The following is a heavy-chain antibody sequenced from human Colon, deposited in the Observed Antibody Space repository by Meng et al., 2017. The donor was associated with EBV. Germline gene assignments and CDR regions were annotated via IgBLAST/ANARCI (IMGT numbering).Heavy chain of an antibody. CDR2: IDHRGNT. CDR1: GGSFRYYY. Sequence: QVQLQQLGAGLLKPPETLSRSGAVYGGSFRYYYWTWIRHPPGKGLEWIGEIDHRGNTKYNPSLKSRVTISLDTSKKQFSLKVSSVTAADSAVYYCARRGPSGNFSPWSQGALVTVSS. V-gene: IGHV4-34*01. D-gene: IGHD3-10*01. J-gene: IGHJ5*02. CDR3: ARRGPSGNFSP.